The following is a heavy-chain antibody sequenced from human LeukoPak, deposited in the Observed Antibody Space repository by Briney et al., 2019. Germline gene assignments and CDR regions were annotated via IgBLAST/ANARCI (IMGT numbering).Heavy chain of an antibody. V-gene: IGHV4-34*01. J-gene: IGHJ4*02. D-gene: IGHD6-25*01. CDR3: ARGRPPGS. Sequence: SETLSLTCAVYGGSFSGYSWTWIRQPPGKGLEWIGEINPSGSTDYNASLKSRVAMSVDTSKSQFSLKLSSVTAADTAVYYCARGRPPGSWGQGTLVTVSS. CDR1: GGSFSGYS. CDR2: INPSGST.